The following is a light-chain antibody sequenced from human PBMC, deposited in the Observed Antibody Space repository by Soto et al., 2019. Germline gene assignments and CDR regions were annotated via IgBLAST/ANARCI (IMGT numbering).Light chain of an antibody. J-gene: IGKJ2*01. CDR1: QSVSSAY. CDR3: NHYGSSPKT. Sequence: EIVLTNSLCTLSLYPGARGSLYCIPRQSVSSAYLAWYQQKAGQAPRLIISDASSRGYGVPDRFSGSGSGTDFTLAISRLETEDFAVYSCNHYGSSPKTFGKGTKVDIK. CDR2: DAS. V-gene: IGKV3-20*01.